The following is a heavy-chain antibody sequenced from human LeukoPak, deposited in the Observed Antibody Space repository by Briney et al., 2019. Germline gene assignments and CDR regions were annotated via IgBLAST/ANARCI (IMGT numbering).Heavy chain of an antibody. D-gene: IGHD3-16*01. CDR2: ISYDGSNK. Sequence: PEGSLRLSCAASGFTFSSYAMHWVRQAPGKGLEWVAVISYDGSNKYYADSVKGRFTISRDNSKNTLYLQMNSLRAEDTAAYYCARDEGLGWGQGTTVTVSS. J-gene: IGHJ6*02. V-gene: IGHV3-30*04. CDR1: GFTFSSYA. CDR3: ARDEGLG.